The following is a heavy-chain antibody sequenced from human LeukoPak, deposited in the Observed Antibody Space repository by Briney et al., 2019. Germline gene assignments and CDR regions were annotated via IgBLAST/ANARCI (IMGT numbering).Heavy chain of an antibody. Sequence: SETLSLTCTVSGGSISSYYWSWIRQPPGKGLEWIGYIYYSGSTNYNPSLKSRVTISVDTSKNQFSLKLSSVTAADTAVYYCARDAYCSSTSCSIQLDYYYYYMDVWGKGTTVTVSS. CDR2: IYYSGST. CDR1: GGSISSYY. V-gene: IGHV4-59*12. J-gene: IGHJ6*03. D-gene: IGHD2-2*01. CDR3: ARDAYCSSTSCSIQLDYYYYYMDV.